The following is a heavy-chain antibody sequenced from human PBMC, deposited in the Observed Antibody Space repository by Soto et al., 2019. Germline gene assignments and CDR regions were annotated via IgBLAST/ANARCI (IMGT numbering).Heavy chain of an antibody. D-gene: IGHD2-2*01. CDR1: GGSISSGDNN. J-gene: IGHJ4*02. CDR2: IFYSGNT. CDR3: ARLPGYCRGTSCDYFVF. V-gene: IGHV4-30-4*01. Sequence: SETLSLTCIVSGGSISSGDNNWSWIRQPPGKALEWIGSIFYSGNTYYNPSLKSRLTISSDTSRNRFSLRLSSVTAADTAVYYCARLPGYCRGTSCDYFVFWGQGTPVTVSS.